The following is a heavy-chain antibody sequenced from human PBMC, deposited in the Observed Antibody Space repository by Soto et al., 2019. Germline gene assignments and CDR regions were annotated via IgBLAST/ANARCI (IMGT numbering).Heavy chain of an antibody. CDR1: GFTFTSFA. CDR2: ISENGVNK. Sequence: QVQLVESGGGVVQTGASLRLSCSASGFTFTSFAIHWVRQAPGKGLEWVAVISENGVNKYSAESVRGRFVISRDNSKNTLELEMNSLRPEDTAVYFCARRLTETVSVLGYWGQGTLVSVSS. J-gene: IGHJ4*02. V-gene: IGHV3-30*09. CDR3: ARRLTETVSVLGY. D-gene: IGHD4-17*01.